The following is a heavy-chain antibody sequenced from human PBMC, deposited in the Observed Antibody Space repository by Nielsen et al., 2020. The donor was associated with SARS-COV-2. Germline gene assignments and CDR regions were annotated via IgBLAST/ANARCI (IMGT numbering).Heavy chain of an antibody. CDR1: GFIFSDYN. Sequence: GESLKISCAASGFIFSDYNMNWVRQAPGKGLEWVSFISSRSDYIYYADSMKGRFTISRDNAKNSLYLQMNSLRAEDTAVYYCARESIAARPDFDYWGQGTLVTVPS. CDR2: ISSRSDYI. D-gene: IGHD6-6*01. J-gene: IGHJ4*02. V-gene: IGHV3-21*01. CDR3: ARESIAARPDFDY.